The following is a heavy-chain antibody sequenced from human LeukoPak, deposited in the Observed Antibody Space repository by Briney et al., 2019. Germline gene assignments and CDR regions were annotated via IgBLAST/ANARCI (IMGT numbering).Heavy chain of an antibody. V-gene: IGHV4-59*12. CDR3: ASVGYSSSSTLDY. J-gene: IGHJ4*02. Sequence: SETLSLTRTVSGGSISSYYTSWIRQPPGKGLEWIWYIYYSGSTNSNPSLKSRVTISVDTSKNQFSLKLSSVTAAGTAVYYCASVGYSSSSTLDYWGQGTLVTVSS. CDR1: GGSISSYY. D-gene: IGHD6-6*01. CDR2: IYYSGST.